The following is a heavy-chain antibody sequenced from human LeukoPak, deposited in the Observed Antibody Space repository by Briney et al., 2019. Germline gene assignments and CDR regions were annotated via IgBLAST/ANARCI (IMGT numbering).Heavy chain of an antibody. D-gene: IGHD6-19*01. CDR2: VYHSGST. Sequence: PSETLSLTCTVSDYSINSGYYWGWIRQPPGKGLEWIGSVYHSGSTYYNPSLKSRVTISVDTSKNQFSLKLSSVTAADTAVYYCARAVLAGYSSGAHAFDIWGQGTMVTVSS. J-gene: IGHJ3*02. CDR1: DYSINSGYY. V-gene: IGHV4-38-2*02. CDR3: ARAVLAGYSSGAHAFDI.